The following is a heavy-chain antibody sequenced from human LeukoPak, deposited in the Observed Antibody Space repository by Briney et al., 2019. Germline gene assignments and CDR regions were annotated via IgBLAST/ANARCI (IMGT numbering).Heavy chain of an antibody. J-gene: IGHJ6*02. V-gene: IGHV4-39*07. CDR2: IYYSGST. CDR1: GGSISSSSYY. D-gene: IGHD3-10*01. CDR3: AREEAPYYYGSGSYRSPSNGMDV. Sequence: SETLSLTCTVSGGSISSSSYYWGWIRQPPGKGLEWIGSIYYSGSTYYNPSLKSRVTISVDTSKNQFSLKLSSVTAADTAVYYCAREEAPYYYGSGSYRSPSNGMDVWGQGTTVTVSS.